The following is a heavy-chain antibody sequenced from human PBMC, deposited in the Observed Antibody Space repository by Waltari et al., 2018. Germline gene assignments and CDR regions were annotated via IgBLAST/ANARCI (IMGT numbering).Heavy chain of an antibody. Sequence: QVQLVQSGAEVKKPGASVKVSCKASGYTFTSYDITWVRQATGQGLEWMGWMNPNSGNTGYAKKFQGRVTMTRNTSISTAYMELSSLRSEDTAVYYCARVIREFGGVIGPGYWGQGTLVTVSS. V-gene: IGHV1-8*01. J-gene: IGHJ4*02. CDR3: ARVIREFGGVIGPGY. CDR2: MNPNSGNT. D-gene: IGHD3-16*02. CDR1: GYTFTSYD.